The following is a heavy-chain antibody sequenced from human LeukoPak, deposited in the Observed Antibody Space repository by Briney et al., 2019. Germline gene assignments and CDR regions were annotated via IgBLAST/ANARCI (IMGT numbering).Heavy chain of an antibody. CDR2: VSYDGSNK. J-gene: IGHJ4*02. D-gene: IGHD3-9*01. Sequence: GGSLRLSCAASGFTFSSYAMHWVRQAPGKGLEWVAVVSYDGSNKYYADSVKGRFTISRDNSKNTLYLQMNSLRAEDTAVYYCAREGLIGFDILTGPYYFDYWGQGTLVTVSS. CDR3: AREGLIGFDILTGPYYFDY. V-gene: IGHV3-30*04. CDR1: GFTFSSYA.